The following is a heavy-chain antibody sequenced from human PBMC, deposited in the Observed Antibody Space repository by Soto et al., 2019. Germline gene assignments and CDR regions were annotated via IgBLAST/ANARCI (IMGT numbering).Heavy chain of an antibody. V-gene: IGHV4-39*01. CDR1: GGSISSSSYY. Sequence: SETLSLTCTVSGGSISSSSYYWGWIRQPPGKGLEWIGSIYYSGSTYYNPSLKSRVTISVDTSKNQFSLKLSSVTAADTAVYYCASPEVGAGTPYYDSRGNFDYWGQGTLVTVSS. CDR2: IYYSGST. CDR3: ASPEVGAGTPYYDSRGNFDY. D-gene: IGHD3-22*01. J-gene: IGHJ4*02.